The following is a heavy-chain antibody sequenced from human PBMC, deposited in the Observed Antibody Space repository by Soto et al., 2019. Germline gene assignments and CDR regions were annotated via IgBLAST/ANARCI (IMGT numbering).Heavy chain of an antibody. J-gene: IGHJ6*03. CDR3: ARQKFGDYFYYYYMDV. Sequence: VPLKVSCKAAGYTFTSYDISWVRQATGQGLEWMGWMNPNSGNTGYAQKFQGRVTMTRNTSISTAYMELSSPRSEDTAVYYCARQKFGDYFYYYYMDVWGKGTTVTVSS. D-gene: IGHD3-10*01. CDR2: MNPNSGNT. CDR1: GYTFTSYD. V-gene: IGHV1-8*01.